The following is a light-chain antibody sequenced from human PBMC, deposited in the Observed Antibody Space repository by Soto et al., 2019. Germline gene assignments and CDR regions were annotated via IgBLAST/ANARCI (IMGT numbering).Light chain of an antibody. CDR3: QQYNSYSRT. V-gene: IGKV1-5*03. CDR1: QSINSW. CDR2: SAT. Sequence: DIQMTQSPSTLSASVGDRVTISCRASQSINSWLAWYQQKTGKAPKLLIYSATSLESGVPSRFSGSGSGTEFPLTISSLQPDDFATYYCQQYNSYSRTFGQGTKVEMK. J-gene: IGKJ1*01.